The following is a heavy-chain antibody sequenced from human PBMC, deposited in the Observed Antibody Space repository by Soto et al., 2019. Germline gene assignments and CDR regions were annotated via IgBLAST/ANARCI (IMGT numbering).Heavy chain of an antibody. CDR2: INHSGST. Sequence: PSETLSLTCAVYGGSFSGYYWSWIRQPPGKGLEWIGEINHSGSTNYNPSLKSRVTISVDTSKNQFSLKLSSVTAADTAVYYCARHPFRRRYYDILTNYGMDVWGQGTTVTVSS. V-gene: IGHV4-34*01. CDR1: GGSFSGYY. CDR3: ARHPFRRRYYDILTNYGMDV. D-gene: IGHD3-9*01. J-gene: IGHJ6*02.